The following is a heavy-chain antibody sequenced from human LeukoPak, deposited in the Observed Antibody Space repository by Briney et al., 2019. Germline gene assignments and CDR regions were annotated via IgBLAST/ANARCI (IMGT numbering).Heavy chain of an antibody. Sequence: ASVKVSCKESGYTCTSYYMHWVRQAPGQGLEWMGIINPSGGSTSYAQKFQGRVTMTRDTSTSTVYMELSSLRSEDTAVYYCARKHLMGRDGYNRYSFDIWGQGTMVTVSS. CDR1: GYTCTSYY. D-gene: IGHD5-24*01. V-gene: IGHV1-46*01. J-gene: IGHJ3*02. CDR3: ARKHLMGRDGYNRYSFDI. CDR2: INPSGGST.